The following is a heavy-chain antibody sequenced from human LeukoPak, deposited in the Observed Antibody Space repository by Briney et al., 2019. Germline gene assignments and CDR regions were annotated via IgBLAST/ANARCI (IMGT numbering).Heavy chain of an antibody. Sequence: ASVKVSCKASGYTFTSYGISWVRQAPGQGLEGMGWISAYNGNTNYAQKLQGRVTMTTDTSTSTAYMELRSLRTDDTAVYYCARGWSAIHYYYYMDVWGKGTTVTVSS. CDR2: ISAYNGNT. CDR1: GYTFTSYG. CDR3: ARGWSAIHYYYYMDV. D-gene: IGHD3-3*01. J-gene: IGHJ6*03. V-gene: IGHV1-18*01.